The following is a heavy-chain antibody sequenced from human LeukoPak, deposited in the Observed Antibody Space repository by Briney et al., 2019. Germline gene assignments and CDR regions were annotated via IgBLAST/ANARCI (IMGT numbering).Heavy chain of an antibody. CDR1: GYTFTSYG. CDR2: ISAYNGNT. D-gene: IGHD3-9*01. V-gene: IGHV1-18*01. J-gene: IGHJ3*02. CDR3: ARDQAMRRYFDWLFPDAFDI. Sequence: ASVKVSCKASGYTFTSYGISWVRQAPGQGLEWMGWISAYNGNTNYAQKLQGRVTMTTDTSTSTAYMVLRSLRSDDTAVYYCARDQAMRRYFDWLFPDAFDIWGQGTMVTVSS.